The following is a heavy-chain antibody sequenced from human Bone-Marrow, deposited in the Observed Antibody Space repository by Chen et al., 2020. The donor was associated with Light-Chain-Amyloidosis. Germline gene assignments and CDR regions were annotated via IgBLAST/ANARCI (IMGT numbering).Heavy chain of an antibody. J-gene: IGHJ4*02. V-gene: IGHV4-4*07. CDR2: VHTSGSS. Sequence: QVQLQESGPGLVKPSETLSLTCTVSGGFINNYYWSWIRQPAGNGLQLIGRVHTSGSSNYNPSLRSRVTMSVDTSKKNFFLNLTSVTAADTAVYYCARGSVAYGFDYWGQGILVTVSS. CDR3: ARGSVAYGFDY. D-gene: IGHD3-3*01. CDR1: GGFINNYY.